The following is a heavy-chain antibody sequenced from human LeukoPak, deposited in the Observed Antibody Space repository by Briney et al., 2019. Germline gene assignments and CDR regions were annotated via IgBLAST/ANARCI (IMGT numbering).Heavy chain of an antibody. Sequence: SETLSLTCAVYGGSFSGYYWSWIRQPPGKGLEWIGEINHSGSTNYNPSLKSRVTISVDTSKNQFSLKLSSVTAADTAVYYCARPRGGNYDTDVWGQGTTVTVSS. V-gene: IGHV4-34*01. J-gene: IGHJ6*02. CDR3: ARPRGGNYDTDV. D-gene: IGHD3-10*01. CDR1: GGSFSGYY. CDR2: INHSGST.